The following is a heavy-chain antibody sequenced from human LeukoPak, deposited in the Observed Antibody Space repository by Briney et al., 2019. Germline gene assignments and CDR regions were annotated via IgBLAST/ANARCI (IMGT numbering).Heavy chain of an antibody. CDR2: IYYSGST. J-gene: IGHJ4*02. CDR1: GGSISSSSYY. V-gene: IGHV4-39*07. Sequence: SETLSLTCTVSGGSISSSSYYWGWIRQPPGKGLEWIGSIYYSGSTYYNPSLKSRVTISVDTSKNQFSLKLSSVTAADTAVYYCARTYYYGSGRYFDYWGQGTLVTVSS. D-gene: IGHD3-10*01. CDR3: ARTYYYGSGRYFDY.